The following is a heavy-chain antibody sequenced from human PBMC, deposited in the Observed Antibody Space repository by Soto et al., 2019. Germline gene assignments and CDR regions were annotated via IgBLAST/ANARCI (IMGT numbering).Heavy chain of an antibody. D-gene: IGHD6-19*01. Sequence: EVQLVESGGGLVQPGGSLRLSCAASGFTFSSYWMSWVRQAPGKGLEWVANIRQDGSDKYYVDSVKGRFTISRDNSKKWVYLQMNSLRAEDTAIYYCASPQQWLGQRGDFDYWGQGTLVTVSS. V-gene: IGHV3-7*05. CDR1: GFTFSSYW. CDR3: ASPQQWLGQRGDFDY. CDR2: IRQDGSDK. J-gene: IGHJ4*02.